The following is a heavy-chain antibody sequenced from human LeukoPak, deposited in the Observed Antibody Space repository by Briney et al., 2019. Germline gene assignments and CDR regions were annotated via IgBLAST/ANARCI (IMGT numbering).Heavy chain of an antibody. Sequence: GGSLRLSCAASGFTFDDYGMSWVGQAPGKGLEWGSGINWNGGSTGYADSVKGRFTIYRDNAKNSLYLQMNSLRAEDTALYYCARGRYYGSGSYPSYFDYWGQGTLVTVSS. CDR1: GFTFDDYG. J-gene: IGHJ4*02. D-gene: IGHD3-10*01. CDR3: ARGRYYGSGSYPSYFDY. V-gene: IGHV3-20*04. CDR2: INWNGGST.